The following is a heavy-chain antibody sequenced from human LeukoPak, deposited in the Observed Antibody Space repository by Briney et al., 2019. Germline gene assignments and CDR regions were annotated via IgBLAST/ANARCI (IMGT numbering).Heavy chain of an antibody. V-gene: IGHV3-23*01. D-gene: IGHD2-21*02. CDR1: GFTFSSYA. Sequence: GGSLRLSCAASGFTFSSYAMSWVRQAPGKGLEWVSAISGSGGSTYYADSVKGRFTISRDNAKNSLYLQMNSLRAEDTAVYYCASMTTYCGGDCYFFDHWGQGTLVTVSS. J-gene: IGHJ4*02. CDR2: ISGSGGST. CDR3: ASMTTYCGGDCYFFDH.